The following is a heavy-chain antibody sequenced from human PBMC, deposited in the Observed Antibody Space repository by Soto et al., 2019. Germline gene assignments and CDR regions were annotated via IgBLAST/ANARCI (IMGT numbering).Heavy chain of an antibody. CDR2: IKDSGRT. Sequence: PSETLSLTCTVSGGSINTYYWSWIRQSPGRGLEWIGFIKDSGRTTYNPSLKSRATILVDTSQNQFTLKLTSVTPADTAVYFCARDRLAAAAREVAFDFWGQGTMVTVSS. CDR3: ARDRLAAAAREVAFDF. CDR1: GGSINTYY. V-gene: IGHV4-59*01. D-gene: IGHD6-13*01. J-gene: IGHJ3*01.